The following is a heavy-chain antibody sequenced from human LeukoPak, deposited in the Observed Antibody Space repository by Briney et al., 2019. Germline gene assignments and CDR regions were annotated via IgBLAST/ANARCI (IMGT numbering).Heavy chain of an antibody. J-gene: IGHJ3*02. V-gene: IGHV4-39*07. D-gene: IGHD3-10*01. CDR1: SGSIRGNTHN. Sequence: SETLSLTCTLSSGSIRGNTHNWGWIRQSPGKGLEWIGSFSFRGSTYSGPSLKSRLVMSLDTSENQFSLKLSSVTAADTALYYCVIFDSGSDGAFDIWGQGTAVTVSS. CDR2: FSFRGST. CDR3: VIFDSGSDGAFDI.